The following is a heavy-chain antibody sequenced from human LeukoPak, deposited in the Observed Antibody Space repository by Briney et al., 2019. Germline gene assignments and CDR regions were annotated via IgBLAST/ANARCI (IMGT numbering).Heavy chain of an antibody. CDR2: IYYSGST. D-gene: IGHD3-9*01. Sequence: PSETLSLACTVSGGSVSSGSYYWSWIRQPPGKGLEWIGYIYYSGSTNYNPSLKSRVTISVDTSKNQFSLKLSSVTAADTAVYYCARGRYFDWSPHVLFGPWGQGTLVTVSS. CDR3: ARGRYFDWSPHVLFGP. J-gene: IGHJ5*02. V-gene: IGHV4-61*01. CDR1: GGSVSSGSYY.